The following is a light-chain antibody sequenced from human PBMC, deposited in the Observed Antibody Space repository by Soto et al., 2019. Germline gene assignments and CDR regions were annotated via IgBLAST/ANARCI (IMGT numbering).Light chain of an antibody. CDR1: QTISIW. CDR3: QHYNSYSEA. V-gene: IGKV1-5*03. J-gene: IGKJ1*01. Sequence: DIHMTQSPSTLSGSVGDRVTITCRASQTISIWLAWYQQKPGKAPKLLIYKASTLKSGVPSRFSGSGSGTEFTLTISSLQPDDFATYYCQHYNSYSEAFGQGTKVDI. CDR2: KAS.